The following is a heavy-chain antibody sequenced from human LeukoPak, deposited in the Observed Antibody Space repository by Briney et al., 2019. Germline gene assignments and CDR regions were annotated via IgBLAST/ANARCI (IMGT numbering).Heavy chain of an antibody. CDR1: GFTFSSYA. D-gene: IGHD5-24*01. Sequence: GGSLRLSCAASGFTFSSYAMSWVRQAPGKGLEWVSTMSGSGGSTYYADSVKGRFTISRDNSKNTLYLQMNSLRADDTAVYYCAKSGYNRFDYWGQGTLVTVSS. J-gene: IGHJ4*02. V-gene: IGHV3-23*01. CDR3: AKSGYNRFDY. CDR2: MSGSGGST.